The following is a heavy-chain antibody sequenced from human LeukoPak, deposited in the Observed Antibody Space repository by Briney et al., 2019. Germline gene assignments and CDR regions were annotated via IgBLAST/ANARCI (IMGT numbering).Heavy chain of an antibody. CDR1: GGTFSSYA. CDR3: ASHCSSTSCSFDY. J-gene: IGHJ4*02. D-gene: IGHD2-2*01. V-gene: IGHV1-69*05. CDR2: IIPIFGTA. Sequence: GASVKVSCKASGGTFSSYAISWVRQAPGQGLGWMGGIIPIFGTANYAQKFQGRVTITTDESTSTAYMELSSLRSEDTAVYYCASHCSSTSCSFDYWGQGTLVTVSS.